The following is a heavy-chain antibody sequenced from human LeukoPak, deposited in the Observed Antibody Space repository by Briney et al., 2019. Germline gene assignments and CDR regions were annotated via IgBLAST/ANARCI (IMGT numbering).Heavy chain of an antibody. V-gene: IGHV3-30*18. CDR2: ISYDGSNK. J-gene: IGHJ4*02. Sequence: GGSLRLSCAASGFTFSSYGMHWVRQAPGKGLEWVAVISYDGSNKYYADSAKGRFTISRDNSKNTLYLQMNSLRAEDTAVYYCAKDQHYCSSTSCFYALTDYWGQGTLVTVSS. D-gene: IGHD2-2*01. CDR1: GFTFSSYG. CDR3: AKDQHYCSSTSCFYALTDY.